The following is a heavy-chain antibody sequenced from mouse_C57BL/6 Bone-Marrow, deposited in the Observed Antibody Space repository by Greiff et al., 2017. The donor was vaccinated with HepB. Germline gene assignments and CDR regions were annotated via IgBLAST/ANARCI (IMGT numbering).Heavy chain of an antibody. J-gene: IGHJ2*01. CDR2: IDPSDSYT. Sequence: VQLQQSGAELVRPGTSVKLSCKASGYTFTSYWMHWVKQRPGQGLEWIGVIDPSDSYTNYNQKFKGKATLTVDTSSSTAYMQLSSLTSEDSAVYYCARDHYWGQGTTLTVSS. V-gene: IGHV1-59*01. CDR1: GYTFTSYW. CDR3: ARDHY.